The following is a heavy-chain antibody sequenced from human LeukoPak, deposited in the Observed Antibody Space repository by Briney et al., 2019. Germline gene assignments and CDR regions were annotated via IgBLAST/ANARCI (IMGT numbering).Heavy chain of an antibody. D-gene: IGHD2-2*01. J-gene: IGHJ3*02. CDR2: IYTSGST. V-gene: IGHV4-61*02. CDR1: GGSISSGSYY. Sequence: SETLSLTCTVSGGSISSGSYYWSWIRQPAGKGLEWIGRIYTSGSTNYNPSLKSRVTISVDTSKNQFSLKLSSVTAADTAVYYCARDCSSTSCPDDAFDIWAKGQWSPSLQ. CDR3: ARDCSSTSCPDDAFDI.